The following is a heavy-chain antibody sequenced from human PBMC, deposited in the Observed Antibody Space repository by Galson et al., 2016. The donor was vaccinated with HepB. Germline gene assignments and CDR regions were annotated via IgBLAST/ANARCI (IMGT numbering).Heavy chain of an antibody. CDR1: GFTFSTYS. CDR2: ISSSVSYI. CDR3: ARGGRTEETSLVY. J-gene: IGHJ4*02. D-gene: IGHD1-14*01. V-gene: IGHV3-21*01. Sequence: SLRLSCAGSGFTFSTYSMNWVRQAPGKGLEWVSVISSSVSYIYYADSVKGRFTISRDNAKNSLYLQMNSLRVEDTAVYYCARGGRTEETSLVYWGQGTMVTVSS.